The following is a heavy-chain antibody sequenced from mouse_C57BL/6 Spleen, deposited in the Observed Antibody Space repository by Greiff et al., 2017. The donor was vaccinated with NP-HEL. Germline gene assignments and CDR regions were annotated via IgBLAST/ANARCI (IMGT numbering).Heavy chain of an antibody. CDR2: IDPETGGT. Sequence: VKLQQSGAELVRPGASVTLSCKASGYTFTDYEMHWVKQTPVHGLEWIGAIDPETGGTAYNQKFKGKAILTADKSSSTAYMELRSLTSEDSAVYYCTRRGGIYDGYPAWFAYWGQGTLVTVSA. CDR3: TRRGGIYDGYPAWFAY. D-gene: IGHD2-3*01. V-gene: IGHV1-15*01. CDR1: GYTFTDYE. J-gene: IGHJ3*01.